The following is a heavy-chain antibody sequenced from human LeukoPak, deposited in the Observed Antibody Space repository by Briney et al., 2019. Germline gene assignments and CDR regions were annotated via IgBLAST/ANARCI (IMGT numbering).Heavy chain of an antibody. D-gene: IGHD1-14*01. CDR3: AKDVRTKRPPPEGFDY. CDR2: IYSGGST. CDR1: GFTVSSNY. J-gene: IGHJ4*02. Sequence: GGSLRLSCAASGFTVSSNYMSWVRQAPGKGLEWVSVIYSGGSTYYTDSVKGRFTISRVNSKNTLFLQMNSLRVDDTAVYYCAKDVRTKRPPPEGFDYWGQGTLVTVSS. V-gene: IGHV3-53*01.